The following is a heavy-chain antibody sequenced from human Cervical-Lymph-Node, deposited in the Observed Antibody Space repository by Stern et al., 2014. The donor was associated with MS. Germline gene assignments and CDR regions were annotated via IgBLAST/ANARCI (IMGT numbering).Heavy chain of an antibody. Sequence: QMQLVQSGAEVKKPGASVKVSCKASGYTFTSYGISWVRQAPGPGLEWMGWIRAYNGNTNYAQKLQGRVTMTTDTSTSTAYMELRSLRSDDTAVYYCARDWSSSSMDYYGMDVWGQGTTVTVSS. J-gene: IGHJ6*02. CDR1: GYTFTSYG. CDR3: ARDWSSSSMDYYGMDV. V-gene: IGHV1-18*01. CDR2: IRAYNGNT. D-gene: IGHD6-13*01.